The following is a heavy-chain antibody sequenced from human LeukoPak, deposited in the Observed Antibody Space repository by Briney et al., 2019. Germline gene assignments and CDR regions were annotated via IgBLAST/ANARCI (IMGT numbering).Heavy chain of an antibody. CDR2: INHSGST. CDR3: ARGGDGYNFDY. D-gene: IGHD5-24*01. V-gene: IGHV4-34*01. CDR1: GGSFSGYY. Sequence: SETLSLTCAVYGGSFSGYYWSWIRQPPGKGLEWIGEINHSGSTNYNPSLKSRVTISVDTSKNQFSLKLSSVTAADTAVYYCARGGDGYNFDYWGQGTLVTVSS. J-gene: IGHJ4*02.